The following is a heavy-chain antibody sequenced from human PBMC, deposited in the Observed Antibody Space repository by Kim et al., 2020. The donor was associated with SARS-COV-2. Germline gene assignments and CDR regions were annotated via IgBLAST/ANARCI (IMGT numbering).Heavy chain of an antibody. V-gene: IGHV3-66*01. J-gene: IGHJ4*01. CDR2: IDSDGST. Sequence: GGSLRLSCAASGFTFRNNSLSWVRQAPGKGLEWVSVIDSDGSTYYADSVKSRFTISRDHSKNTLQFQVISLIAEDKAVYYFDRDTSTMATIHCGHGSLVT. D-gene: IGHD5-18*01. CDR1: GFTFRNNS. CDR3: DRDTSTMATIH.